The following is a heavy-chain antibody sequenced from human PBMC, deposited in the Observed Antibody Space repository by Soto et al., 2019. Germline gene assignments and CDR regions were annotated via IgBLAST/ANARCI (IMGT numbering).Heavy chain of an antibody. Sequence: GASVKVSCKASGGTFSSYAISWVRQAPGQGLEWMGGIIPIFGTANYAQKFQGRVTITADESTSTAYMELSSLRSEDTAVYYCFYSEGYCSSTSCRKSYYYYYGMDVWGQGTTVTVSS. CDR2: IIPIFGTA. CDR3: FYSEGYCSSTSCRKSYYYYYGMDV. D-gene: IGHD2-2*01. V-gene: IGHV1-69*13. J-gene: IGHJ6*02. CDR1: GGTFSSYA.